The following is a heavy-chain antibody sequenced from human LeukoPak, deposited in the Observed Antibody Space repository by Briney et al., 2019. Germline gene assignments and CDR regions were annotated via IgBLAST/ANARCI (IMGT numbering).Heavy chain of an antibody. D-gene: IGHD3-9*01. J-gene: IGHJ1*01. V-gene: IGHV6-1*01. Sequence: SQTLSLTCAISGDSVSSNSAAWNWLRQSPSRGLEWLGRTYYRSKWYNDYAVSVKSRITINPDTSKNQFSLQLNSVTPEDTAVYYCAREYFDWLLHFQHWGQGTLVTVSS. CDR2: TYYRSKWYN. CDR1: GDSVSSNSAA. CDR3: AREYFDWLLHFQH.